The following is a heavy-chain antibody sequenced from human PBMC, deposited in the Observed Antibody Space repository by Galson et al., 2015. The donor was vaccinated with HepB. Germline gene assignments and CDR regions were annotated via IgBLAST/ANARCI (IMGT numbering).Heavy chain of an antibody. D-gene: IGHD3-10*01. V-gene: IGHV1-3*01. Sequence: SVKVSCKASGYTFTSYAMHRVRQAPGQRLEWMGWINAGNGNTKYSQKFQGRVTITRDTSASTAYMELSSLRSEDTAVYYCARGSGSGWLRPFDYWGQGTLVTVSS. J-gene: IGHJ4*02. CDR3: ARGSGSGWLRPFDY. CDR2: INAGNGNT. CDR1: GYTFTSYA.